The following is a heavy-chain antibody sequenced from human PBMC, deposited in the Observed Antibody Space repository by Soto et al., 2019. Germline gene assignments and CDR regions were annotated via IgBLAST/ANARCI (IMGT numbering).Heavy chain of an antibody. V-gene: IGHV3-23*01. D-gene: IGHD3-3*01. CDR3: AKDGAPESTIFGVVTRFGYMDV. J-gene: IGHJ6*03. CDR2: ISGSGGST. CDR1: GFTFSSYA. Sequence: GGSLRLSCAASGFTFSSYAMSWVRQAPGKGLEWVSAISGSGGSTYYADSVKGRFTISRDNSKNTLYLQMNSLRAEDTAVYYCAKDGAPESTIFGVVTRFGYMDVWGKGTTVTVSS.